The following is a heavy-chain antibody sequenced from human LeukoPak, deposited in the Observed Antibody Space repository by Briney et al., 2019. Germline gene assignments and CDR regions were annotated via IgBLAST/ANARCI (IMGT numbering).Heavy chain of an antibody. V-gene: IGHV3-7*05. CDR3: ASLDIVVVPAATYYYYYGMDV. CDR2: IKQDGSEK. CDR1: GFTFSSYG. D-gene: IGHD2-2*03. Sequence: PGGSLRLSCAASGFTFSSYGMHWVRQAPGKGLEWVANIKQDGSEKYYVDSVKGRFTISRDNAKNSLYLQMNSLRAEDTAVYYCASLDIVVVPAATYYYYYGMDVWGQGTTVTVSS. J-gene: IGHJ6*02.